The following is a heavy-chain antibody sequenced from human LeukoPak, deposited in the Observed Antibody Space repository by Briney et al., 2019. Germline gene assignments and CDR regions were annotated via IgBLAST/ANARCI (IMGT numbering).Heavy chain of an antibody. V-gene: IGHV5-51*01. Sequence: GESLKISCKGSGYSFTSYWIGWVRQMPGKGLEWMGIIYPGDSDTRYSPSFQGQVTISADKSISTAYLQWSSLKASDTDMYYCARTGPYSGYDWEGYFDYWGQGTLVTVSS. D-gene: IGHD5-12*01. CDR1: GYSFTSYW. CDR2: IYPGDSDT. J-gene: IGHJ4*02. CDR3: ARTGPYSGYDWEGYFDY.